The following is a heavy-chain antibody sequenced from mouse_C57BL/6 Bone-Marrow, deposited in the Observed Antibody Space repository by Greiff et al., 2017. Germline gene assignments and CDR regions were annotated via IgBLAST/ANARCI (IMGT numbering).Heavy chain of an antibody. Sequence: VQLQQPGAELVRPGSSVKLSCKASGYTFTSYWMHWVKQRPIQGLEWIGNIDPSDSDTHYTQKFKDKATLTVDKSSSASYMQISSLTSEDSAVYYGARLGWDGYWYVDVWGTGTTVTVSS. V-gene: IGHV1-52*01. CDR2: IDPSDSDT. J-gene: IGHJ1*03. CDR1: GYTFTSYW. CDR3: ARLGWDGYWYVDV. D-gene: IGHD2-3*01.